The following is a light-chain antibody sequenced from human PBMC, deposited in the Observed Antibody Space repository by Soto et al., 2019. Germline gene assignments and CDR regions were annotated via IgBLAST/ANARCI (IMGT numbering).Light chain of an antibody. J-gene: IGLJ2*01. V-gene: IGLV1-44*01. CDR3: AAWDDSLNGRV. CDR1: SSSIGGNT. CDR2: GHN. Sequence: QSVLTQPPSASGTPGQRVTISCSGSSSSIGGNTVNWYQQLPGTAPKLLIYGHNQRPSGVPDRFSGSKSGTSASLAISGLPSEAGAVYYCAAWDDSLNGRVFGGGTKLTVL.